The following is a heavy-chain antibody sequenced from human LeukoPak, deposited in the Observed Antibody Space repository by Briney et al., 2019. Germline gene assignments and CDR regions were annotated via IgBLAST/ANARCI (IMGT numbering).Heavy chain of an antibody. D-gene: IGHD4-23*01. J-gene: IGHJ4*02. V-gene: IGHV1-69-2*01. CDR2: VDPEDGET. Sequence: ASVKVSCKVSGYTFTGYYMHWVQQAPGKGLEWMGLVDPEDGETIYAEKFQGRVTITADTSTDTAYMELSSLRSEDTAVYYCATDPGTWDGNDYWGQGTLVTVSS. CDR1: GYTFTGYY. CDR3: ATDPGTWDGNDY.